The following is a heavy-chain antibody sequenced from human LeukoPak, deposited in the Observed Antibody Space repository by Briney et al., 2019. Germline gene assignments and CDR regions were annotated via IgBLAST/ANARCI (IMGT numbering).Heavy chain of an antibody. Sequence: PSETLSLTCTVSGGSISSYYWSWIRQPPGKGQEWIGYIYYSGSTNYNPSLKSRVTISVDTSKNQFSLRLSSVTAADTAVYYCARVTGYVMEDYFDYWGQGTLVTVSS. V-gene: IGHV4-59*01. J-gene: IGHJ4*02. CDR2: IYYSGST. CDR3: ARVTGYVMEDYFDY. CDR1: GGSISSYY. D-gene: IGHD6-13*01.